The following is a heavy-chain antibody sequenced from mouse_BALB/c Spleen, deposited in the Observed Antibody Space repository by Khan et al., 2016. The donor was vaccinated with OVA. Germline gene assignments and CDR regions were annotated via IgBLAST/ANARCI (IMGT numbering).Heavy chain of an antibody. V-gene: IGHV5-9-3*01. CDR2: ISSGGSFT. CDR1: GFTFSDYG. D-gene: IGHD1-1*01. J-gene: IGHJ2*03. CDR3: TRSPGYYGSNYFDQ. Sequence: EVELVESGGDLVKPGGSLKLSCAASGFTFSDYGLSWVRQTPEKRLEWVATISSGGSFTYYLDSVKGRFTISRDSAKNTLYLQMSSLRSEDTAMYYVTRSPGYYGSNYFDQWRHGTSLTVSS.